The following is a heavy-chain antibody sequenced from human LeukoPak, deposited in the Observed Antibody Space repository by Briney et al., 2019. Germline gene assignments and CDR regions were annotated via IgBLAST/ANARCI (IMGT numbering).Heavy chain of an antibody. J-gene: IGHJ4*02. CDR3: AKLIGYCSSTSCYGSY. Sequence: GSLRLSCAASGFTFSSYGMHWVRQAPGKGLEWVAVISYDGSNKYYADSVKGRFTISRDNSKNTLYLQMNSLRAEDTAVYYCAKLIGYCSSTSCYGSYWGQGTLVTVSS. V-gene: IGHV3-30*18. CDR1: GFTFSSYG. D-gene: IGHD2-2*01. CDR2: ISYDGSNK.